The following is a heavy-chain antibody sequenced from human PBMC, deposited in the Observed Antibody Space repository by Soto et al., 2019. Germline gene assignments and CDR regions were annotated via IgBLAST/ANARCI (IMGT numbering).Heavy chain of an antibody. CDR2: ISGSGGST. D-gene: IGHD2-2*01. CDR1: GFTFSSYA. CDR3: AKCTAPPQLPGNFDY. J-gene: IGHJ4*02. V-gene: IGHV3-23*01. Sequence: HPGGSLRLSCAASGFTFSSYAMSWVRQAPGKGLEWVSAISGSGGSTYYADSVKGRFTISRDNSKNTLYLQMNSLRAEDTAVYYCAKCTAPPQLPGNFDYWGQGTLVTVSS.